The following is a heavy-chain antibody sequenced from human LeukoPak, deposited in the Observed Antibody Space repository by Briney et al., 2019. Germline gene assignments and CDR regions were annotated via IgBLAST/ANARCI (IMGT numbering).Heavy chain of an antibody. CDR1: GYAFTSYG. CDR3: ARVSSSSWYGDYFAY. V-gene: IGHV1-18*01. D-gene: IGHD6-13*01. J-gene: IGHJ4*02. CDR2: ISAYNGNT. Sequence: ASVKVSCKASGYAFTSYGISWVRQAPGQGLEWMGWISAYNGNTNYAQKLQGRVTMTTDTSTSTAYMELRSLRSDDTAVYYCARVSSSSWYGDYFAYWGQGTLVTVSS.